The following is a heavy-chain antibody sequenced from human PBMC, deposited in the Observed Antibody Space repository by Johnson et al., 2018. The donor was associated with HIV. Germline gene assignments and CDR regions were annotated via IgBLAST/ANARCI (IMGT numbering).Heavy chain of an antibody. CDR1: GFMFYKYA. CDR3: ARSGGSYQRAHDAFDI. V-gene: IGHV3-30*04. CDR2: ISGSNK. D-gene: IGHD1-26*01. J-gene: IGHJ3*02. Sequence: VESGGSLRLSCAASGFMFYKYAMSWVRQAPGKGLDWVSGISGSNKYYADSVKGRFTISRDNSKNTLYLQMNSLRAEDTAVYYCARSGGSYQRAHDAFDIWGQGTMVTVSS.